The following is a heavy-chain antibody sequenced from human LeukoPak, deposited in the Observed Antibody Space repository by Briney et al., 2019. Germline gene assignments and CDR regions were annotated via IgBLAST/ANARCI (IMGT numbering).Heavy chain of an antibody. CDR2: ISYDGSNK. D-gene: IGHD3-22*01. CDR3: ANSRYSSGYYPDY. V-gene: IGHV3-30*18. Sequence: GGSLRLSCAASGFTFSSYGMHWARQAPGKGLEWVAVISYDGSNKYYADSVKGRFTISRDNSKNTLYLQMNSLRAEDTAVYYCANSRYSSGYYPDYWGQGTLVTVSS. J-gene: IGHJ4*02. CDR1: GFTFSSYG.